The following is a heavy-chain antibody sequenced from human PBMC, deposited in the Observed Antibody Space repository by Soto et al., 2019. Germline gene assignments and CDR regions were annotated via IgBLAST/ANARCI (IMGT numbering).Heavy chain of an antibody. Sequence: GGPLRLSCAASGFIADAWMNWVRQAPGKGLEWVGRIRTKKDGGTSDYAAPVRGRFTISRDDSQNTVFLQVSSLKTEDTGVYYCARDNYHVMDVWGQGTTVTVSS. CDR1: GFIADAW. CDR3: ARDNYHVMDV. J-gene: IGHJ6*02. V-gene: IGHV3-15*07. D-gene: IGHD2-21*02. CDR2: IRTKKDGGTS.